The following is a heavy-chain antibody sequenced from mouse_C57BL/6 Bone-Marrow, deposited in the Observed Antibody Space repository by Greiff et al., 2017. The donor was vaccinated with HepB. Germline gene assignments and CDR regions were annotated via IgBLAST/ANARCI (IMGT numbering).Heavy chain of an antibody. CDR1: GYAFSSYW. CDR2: IYPGDGDT. Sequence: VQLQQSGAELVKPGASVKISCKASGYAFSSYWMNWVKQRPGKGLEWIGQIYPGDGDTNYNGKFKGKATLTADKSSSTAYMQLSSLTSEDSAVYFCARFYGSTYYFDYWGQGTTLTVSS. CDR3: ARFYGSTYYFDY. D-gene: IGHD1-1*01. V-gene: IGHV1-80*01. J-gene: IGHJ2*01.